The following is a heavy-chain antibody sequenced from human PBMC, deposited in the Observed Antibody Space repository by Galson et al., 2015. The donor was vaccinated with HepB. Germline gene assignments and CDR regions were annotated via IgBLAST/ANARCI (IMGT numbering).Heavy chain of an antibody. CDR3: NVGSGDLYFYGLDV. Sequence: SLRLSCAASGFTFGDHIMSWFRQAPGKGLEWVGFIGSKAYGGTTEYAASVKGRFIISRDDSKSIAYLQMNSLKTEDTAVYYCNVGSGDLYFYGLDVWGQGTTVTVSS. V-gene: IGHV3-49*03. CDR1: GFTFGDHI. J-gene: IGHJ6*02. CDR2: IGSKAYGGTT. D-gene: IGHD3-9*01.